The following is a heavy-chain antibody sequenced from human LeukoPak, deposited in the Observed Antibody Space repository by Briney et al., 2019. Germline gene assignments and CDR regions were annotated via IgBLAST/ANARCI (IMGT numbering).Heavy chain of an antibody. D-gene: IGHD4-23*01. CDR3: ARGPNKSDGGNSGSAWFDP. Sequence: ASVKVSCKASGYTFTTYDIHWVRQATGQGLEWMGWMNPNSGNTGYAQKFQGRVTMTRNTSISTAYMELSSLRSEDTSVYYCARGPNKSDGGNSGSAWFDPWGQGTLVTVSS. V-gene: IGHV1-8*01. CDR1: GYTFTTYD. J-gene: IGHJ5*02. CDR2: MNPNSGNT.